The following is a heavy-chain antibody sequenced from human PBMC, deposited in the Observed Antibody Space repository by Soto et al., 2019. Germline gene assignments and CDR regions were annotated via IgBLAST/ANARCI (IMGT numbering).Heavy chain of an antibody. J-gene: IGHJ6*04. D-gene: IGHD2-2*01. CDR1: GYTFTSYG. CDR3: ARVYACSSTSCYLGGGDYYYGRDV. Sequence: ASVQVSCKASGYTFTSYGISWVRQAPGQGLEWMGWISAYNGNTNYAQKLQGRVTMTTDTSTSTAYMELRSLRSDDTAVYYCARVYACSSTSCYLGGGDYYYGRDVGGKGTRVTVPS. V-gene: IGHV1-18*04. CDR2: ISAYNGNT.